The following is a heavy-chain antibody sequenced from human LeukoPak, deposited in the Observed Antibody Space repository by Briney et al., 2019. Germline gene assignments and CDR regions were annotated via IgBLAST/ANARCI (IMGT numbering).Heavy chain of an antibody. D-gene: IGHD2/OR15-2a*01. J-gene: IGHJ3*02. Sequence: PSETLSLTCAVSGYSISSGYYWGWIRQPPGKGLEWIGSIYHSGSTYYNPSLKSRVTISVDTSKNQVSLKLSSVTAADTAVYYCAGGGKNIVIGAFDIWGQGTMVTVSS. CDR2: IYHSGST. CDR3: AGGGKNIVIGAFDI. V-gene: IGHV4-38-2*01. CDR1: GYSISSGYY.